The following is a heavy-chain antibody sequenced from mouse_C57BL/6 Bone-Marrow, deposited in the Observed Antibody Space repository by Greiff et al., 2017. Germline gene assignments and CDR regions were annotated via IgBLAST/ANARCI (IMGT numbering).Heavy chain of an antibody. CDR1: GYTFTSYG. J-gene: IGHJ2*01. Sequence: VQLQESGAELARPGASVKLSCKASGYTFTSYGISWVKQRPGQGLEWIGEIYPRSGNTYYNEKFKGKATLTDDKSSSPAYMGLRSLASEDSAVYCCARSSYGSRYGGYWGKGTTLTVSS. D-gene: IGHD1-1*01. CDR2: IYPRSGNT. CDR3: ARSSYGSRYGGY. V-gene: IGHV1-81*01.